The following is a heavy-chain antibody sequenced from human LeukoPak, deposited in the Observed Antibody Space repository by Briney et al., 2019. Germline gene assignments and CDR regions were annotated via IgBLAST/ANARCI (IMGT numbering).Heavy chain of an antibody. J-gene: IGHJ5*02. Sequence: SETLSLTCTVSGGSISSYYWSWIRQPPGKGLEWIGYIYYSGSTNYNPSLKSRVTISVDTSNNQFSLKLSSVTAADTAVYYCARGGRFWNNWFDPWGQGTLVTVSS. CDR3: ARGGRFWNNWFDP. V-gene: IGHV4-59*01. CDR1: GGSISSYY. CDR2: IYYSGST. D-gene: IGHD3-3*01.